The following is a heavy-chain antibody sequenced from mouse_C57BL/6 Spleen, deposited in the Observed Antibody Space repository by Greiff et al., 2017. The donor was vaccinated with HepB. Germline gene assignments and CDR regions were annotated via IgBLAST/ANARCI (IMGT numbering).Heavy chain of an antibody. D-gene: IGHD1-1*01. Sequence: EVNLVESGGGLVQPKGSLKLSCAASGFTFNTYAMHWVRQAPGKGLEWVARIRSKSSNYATYYADSVKDRFTISRDDSQSMLYLQMNNLKTEDTAMYYCVRDITYYYGSSSYAMDYWGQGTSVTVSS. CDR2: IRSKSSNYAT. J-gene: IGHJ4*01. CDR3: VRDITYYYGSSSYAMDY. V-gene: IGHV10-3*01. CDR1: GFTFNTYA.